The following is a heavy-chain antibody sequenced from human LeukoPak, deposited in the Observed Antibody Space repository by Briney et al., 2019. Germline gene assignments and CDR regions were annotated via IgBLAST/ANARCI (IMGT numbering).Heavy chain of an antibody. Sequence: KASETLSLTCAVYGGSFSGYYWSWIRQPPGKGLEWIGEINHSGSTNYNPSLKSRVTISVDTSKNQFSLKLSSVTAADTAVYYCARDIGELLDYWGQGTLVTVSS. CDR2: INHSGST. J-gene: IGHJ4*02. CDR1: GGSFSGYY. D-gene: IGHD1-26*01. V-gene: IGHV4-34*01. CDR3: ARDIGELLDY.